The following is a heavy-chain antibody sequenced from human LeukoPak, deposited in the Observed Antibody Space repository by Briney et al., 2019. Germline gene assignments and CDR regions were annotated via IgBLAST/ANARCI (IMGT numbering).Heavy chain of an antibody. Sequence: SETLSLTCTVSGGSISSGDYYWSWIRQPPGKGLEWIGYIYYSGSTYYNPSLKSRVTISVDTSKNQFSLKLSSVTAADTAVYYCARGAVVVPAEVLFDPWGQGTLVTVSS. CDR1: GGSISSGDYY. D-gene: IGHD2-2*01. J-gene: IGHJ5*02. CDR3: ARGAVVVPAEVLFDP. V-gene: IGHV4-30-4*02. CDR2: IYYSGST.